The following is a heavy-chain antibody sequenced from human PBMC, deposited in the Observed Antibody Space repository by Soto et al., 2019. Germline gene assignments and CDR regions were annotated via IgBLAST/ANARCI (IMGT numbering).Heavy chain of an antibody. V-gene: IGHV4-34*01. CDR2: INHSGST. CDR1: GGSFSGYY. Sequence: QVQLQQWGAGLLKPSETLSLTCAVYGGSFSGYYWCWIRQPPGKGLEWIGEINHSGSTNYNPSLKSRVTISVDTSKNQFSLKLRSVAAADTAVYYCARGPGDVVVVADVSFDYWGQGTLVTVSS. D-gene: IGHD2-15*01. CDR3: ARGPGDVVVVADVSFDY. J-gene: IGHJ4*02.